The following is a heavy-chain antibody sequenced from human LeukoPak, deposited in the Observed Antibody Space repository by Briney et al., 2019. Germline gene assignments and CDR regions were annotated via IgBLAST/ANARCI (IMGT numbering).Heavy chain of an antibody. D-gene: IGHD6-19*01. Sequence: GGSLRLSCAASGFTCSNGWMSWVRQAPGKGLEWVGRIKSKTDGGTTDYAAPVKGRFTISRDDSKNTLYLQMNSLKTEDTAVYYCTTVSRYSSGWLDLDYWGQGTLVTVSS. V-gene: IGHV3-15*01. CDR3: TTVSRYSSGWLDLDY. CDR2: IKSKTDGGTT. J-gene: IGHJ4*02. CDR1: GFTCSNGW.